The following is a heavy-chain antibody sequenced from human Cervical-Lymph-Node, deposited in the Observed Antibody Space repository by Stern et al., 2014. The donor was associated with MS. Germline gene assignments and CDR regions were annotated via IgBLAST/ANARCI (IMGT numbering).Heavy chain of an antibody. CDR1: GGSISSYY. CDR3: ARHQATGYNYISYYYGLDV. J-gene: IGHJ6*02. V-gene: IGHV4-59*08. CDR2: IYINGNT. Sequence: QVQLVESGPGLVKPSETLSLTCTVSGGSISSYYWSWIRQPPGKGLEWIGYIYINGNTNYNPSLKSRVTISVDASKEQFSLKPSSVTAADTAVYFCARHQATGYNYISYYYGLDVWGQGTTVTVSS. D-gene: IGHD5-24*01.